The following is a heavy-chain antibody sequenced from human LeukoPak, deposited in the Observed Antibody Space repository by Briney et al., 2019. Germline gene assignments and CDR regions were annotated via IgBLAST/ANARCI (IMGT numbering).Heavy chain of an antibody. CDR2: ISGTGGST. D-gene: IGHD3-22*01. V-gene: IGHV3-23*01. J-gene: IGHJ4*02. CDR1: GFTFSTYA. CDR3: AKDSGSSVYYEGYFDY. Sequence: GGSLRLSCAASGFTFSTYAMTWVRQAPGKGLEWVSLISGTGGSTYYADSVKGRFTISRDNSKNTLYLQMNSLRAEDTAMYYCAKDSGSSVYYEGYFDYWGQGTLVTVSS.